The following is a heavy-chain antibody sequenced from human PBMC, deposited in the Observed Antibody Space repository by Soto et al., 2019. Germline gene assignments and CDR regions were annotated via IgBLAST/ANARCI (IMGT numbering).Heavy chain of an antibody. Sequence: SVKVACNASGYTFTCYGISWVRQAPGQGLEWMGWISAYNGNTNYAQKLQGRVTMTTDTSTSTAYMELRSLRSDDTAVYYCARDGNLNYYDSSGYYVLDYWGQGTLVTVSS. CDR1: GYTFTCYG. V-gene: IGHV1-18*01. D-gene: IGHD3-22*01. CDR2: ISAYNGNT. CDR3: ARDGNLNYYDSSGYYVLDY. J-gene: IGHJ4*02.